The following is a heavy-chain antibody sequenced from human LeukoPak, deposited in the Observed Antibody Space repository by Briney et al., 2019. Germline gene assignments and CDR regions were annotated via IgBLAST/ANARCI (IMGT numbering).Heavy chain of an antibody. Sequence: PSETLSLTCAVYGRSFSDYYWNWIRQPPGKGLEWIGEINQSGTTNYNPSLKSRPTIPLDTSKNHLFLKLTSATAADTALYYCAGGATPGVFWGRGILVSVSA. J-gene: IGHJ4*02. CDR1: GRSFSDYY. V-gene: IGHV4-34*01. CDR2: INQSGTT. D-gene: IGHD3-10*01. CDR3: AGGATPGVF.